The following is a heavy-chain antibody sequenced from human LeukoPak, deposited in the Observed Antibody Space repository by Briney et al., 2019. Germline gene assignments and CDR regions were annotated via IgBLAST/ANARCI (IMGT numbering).Heavy chain of an antibody. CDR1: GVSFSNYV. CDR2: ITASSTTI. D-gene: IGHD5-12*01. J-gene: IGHJ5*02. Sequence: GGSLRLAFAASGVSFSNYVMNWVRQAPGKGLELISYITASSTTIYYADSVKGRFTISRDNAKNSLYLQMNGLRGEDTAVYYCAKGPGARGHFNWFDPWGQGTLVTVSS. CDR3: AKGPGARGHFNWFDP. V-gene: IGHV3-48*03.